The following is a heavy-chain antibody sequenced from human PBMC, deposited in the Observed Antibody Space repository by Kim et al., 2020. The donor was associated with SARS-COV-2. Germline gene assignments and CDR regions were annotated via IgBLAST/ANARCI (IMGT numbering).Heavy chain of an antibody. CDR3: ARDRVGFSSGIYGYLDM. J-gene: IGHJ2*01. CDR1: GGTFSTNT. D-gene: IGHD6-19*01. CDR2: IIPIDDKT. V-gene: IGHV1-69*08. Sequence: SVKVSCKPSGGTFSTNTITWVRQAPGQGLEWMGRIIPIDDKTNYAQKFQGRVTITADKSTNTAYMQLSGLTSEDTAVYYCARDRVGFSSGIYGYLDMWGRGTLVIVTS.